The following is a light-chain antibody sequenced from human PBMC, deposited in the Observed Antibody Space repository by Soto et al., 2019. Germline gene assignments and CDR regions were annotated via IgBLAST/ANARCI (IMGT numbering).Light chain of an antibody. CDR3: QQSFSTLYT. V-gene: IGKV1-39*01. Sequence: DVQMTQSPSSLSASIGDRVIVTCRASHSITTYLNWYQQKPGKAPKLLISAASRLQSGVPSRFSGSGSGTDFTLTISSLQPEDFATYYCQQSFSTLYTFGQGTKLEIK. J-gene: IGKJ2*01. CDR2: AAS. CDR1: HSITTY.